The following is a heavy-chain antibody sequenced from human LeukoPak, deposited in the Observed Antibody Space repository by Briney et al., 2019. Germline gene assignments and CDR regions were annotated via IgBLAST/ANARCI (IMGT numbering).Heavy chain of an antibody. J-gene: IGHJ4*02. V-gene: IGHV1-46*01. D-gene: IGHD2-21*02. CDR3: ARANCGGDCSLGYYFDY. CDR2: INPSGGST. CDR1: GYTFTAYY. Sequence: ASVKVSCKASGYTFTAYYMHWVRQAPGQGLEWMGIINPSGGSTIYAQKFQGRVTMTRDMSTSTVYMGLSSLRSEDTAVYYCARANCGGDCSLGYYFDYWGQGTLVTVSS.